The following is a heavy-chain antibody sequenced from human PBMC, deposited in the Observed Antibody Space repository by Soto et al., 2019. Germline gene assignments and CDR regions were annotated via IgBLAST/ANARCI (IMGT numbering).Heavy chain of an antibody. Sequence: GGSLRLSCAASGFTFSSYAMHWVRQAPGKGLEWVAVISYDGSNKYYADSVKGRFTISRDNSKNTLYLQMNSLRAEDTAVYYCASIGRRWGSPCYWGQGTLVTVSS. J-gene: IGHJ4*02. V-gene: IGHV3-30-3*01. CDR3: ASIGRRWGSPCY. D-gene: IGHD2-21*01. CDR1: GFTFSSYA. CDR2: ISYDGSNK.